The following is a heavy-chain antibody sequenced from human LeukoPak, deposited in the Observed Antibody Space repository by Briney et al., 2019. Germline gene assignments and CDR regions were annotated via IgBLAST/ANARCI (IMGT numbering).Heavy chain of an antibody. CDR3: ARDTYCSGTSCYTGAFDI. CDR2: IYYSGST. CDR1: GGSISSYY. J-gene: IGHJ3*02. Sequence: SETLSLTCTVSGGSISSYYWSWIRQPPGKGLEWIGYIYYSGSTNYNPSLKSRVTISVDTSKNQFSLKLSSVTAADTAVYYCARDTYCSGTSCYTGAFDIWGQGTMVTVSS. D-gene: IGHD2-2*02. V-gene: IGHV4-59*01.